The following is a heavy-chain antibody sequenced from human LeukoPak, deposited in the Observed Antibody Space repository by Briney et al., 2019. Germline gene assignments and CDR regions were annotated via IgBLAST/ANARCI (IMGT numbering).Heavy chain of an antibody. CDR2: ISSSGSYI. CDR1: GFTFSIYS. D-gene: IGHD5-18*01. J-gene: IGHJ4*02. CDR3: ARTDIAMVYFDY. V-gene: IGHV3-21*01. Sequence: TSGGSLRLSCAASGFTFSIYSMDWVRQAPGKGLEWVSSISSSGSYIYYADSLKGRFTISRDNAKNSLYLQMNSLRAEDTAVYYCARTDIAMVYFDYWGQGTLVTVSS.